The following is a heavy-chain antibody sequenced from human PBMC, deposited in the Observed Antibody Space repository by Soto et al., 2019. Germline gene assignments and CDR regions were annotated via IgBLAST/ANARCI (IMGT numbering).Heavy chain of an antibody. CDR3: ARHETSEQFDS. Sequence: GESLKISCEGSGYSFMNYWISWVRQMPGKGLEWMGRIDPSDSFTNYRPSFQGHVTISADKSISTAYLQWSSLQASDSAIYYCARHETSEQFDSWGQGTLVTVSS. CDR2: IDPSDSFT. V-gene: IGHV5-10-1*01. CDR1: GYSFMNYW. J-gene: IGHJ4*02.